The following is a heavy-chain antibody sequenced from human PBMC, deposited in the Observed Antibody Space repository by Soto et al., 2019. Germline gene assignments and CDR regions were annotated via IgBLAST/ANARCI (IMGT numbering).Heavy chain of an antibody. D-gene: IGHD3-16*01. CDR2: INRASIYI. J-gene: IGHJ6*02. V-gene: IGHV3-21*01. Sequence: GGSLRLSCVASGFTFSTYDMNWVRQAPGKGLEWVSSINRASIYIYYADSVRGRFTISRDNAKNSLYLQMDSLRVEDTAVYYCAGEPKGGAYDMDVWGQGTTVTVSS. CDR1: GFTFSTYD. CDR3: AGEPKGGAYDMDV.